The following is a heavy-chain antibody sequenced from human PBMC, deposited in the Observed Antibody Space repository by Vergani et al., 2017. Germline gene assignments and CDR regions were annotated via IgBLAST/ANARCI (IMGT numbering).Heavy chain of an antibody. CDR3: ARAPLTGEYGD. Sequence: QVQLVQSGAEVKKPGASVKVSCKASGYTFTSYYMHWVRQAPGQGLEWMGIINPSGGSTSYAQKFQGRVTMTRDPSTSTVYMELSSLRSEDTAVYYCARAPLTGEYGDWGQGTLVTVSS. J-gene: IGHJ4*02. D-gene: IGHD4-17*01. CDR2: INPSGGST. CDR1: GYTFTSYY. V-gene: IGHV1-46*03.